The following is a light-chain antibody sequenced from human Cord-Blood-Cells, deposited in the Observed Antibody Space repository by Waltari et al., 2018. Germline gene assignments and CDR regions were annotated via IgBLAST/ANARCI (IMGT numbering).Light chain of an antibody. CDR3: SSYTSSSTL. CDR2: DVS. V-gene: IGLV2-14*01. J-gene: IGLJ2*01. CDR1: SSDVGGYNY. Sequence: QSALTQPAPVSGSPGQSITIPCTGTSSDVGGYNYVSWYQQHPGKAPTLMIYDVSNRPSGVSNRFSGSKSGNTASLTISGLQAEDEADYYCSSYTSSSTLFGGGTKLTVL.